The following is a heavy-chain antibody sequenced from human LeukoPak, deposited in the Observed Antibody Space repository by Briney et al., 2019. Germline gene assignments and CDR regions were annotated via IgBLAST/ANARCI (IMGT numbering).Heavy chain of an antibody. V-gene: IGHV4-30-4*01. CDR3: ARQIYGDLYYFDY. D-gene: IGHD4-17*01. CDR2: IHYSGSS. CDR1: GGSISSGDYY. J-gene: IGHJ4*02. Sequence: SETLSLTCTVSGGSISSGDYYWSWIRRPPGKGLEWIGYIHYSGSSYYIPSLKSRVTMSVDTSKNQFSLRLSSVTAADTAVYYCARQIYGDLYYFDYWGQGTLVTVSS.